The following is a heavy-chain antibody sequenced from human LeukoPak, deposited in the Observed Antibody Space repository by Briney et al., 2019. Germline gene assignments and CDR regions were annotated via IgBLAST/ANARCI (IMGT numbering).Heavy chain of an antibody. V-gene: IGHV3-30*03. J-gene: IGHJ4*02. CDR1: GYTFSSYG. CDR2: MPNDRRNN. D-gene: IGHD3-22*01. Sequence: GGSLRLSCAASGYTFSSYGMHWVRQAPDKGLEWVAVMPNDRRNNYYAESVKGRFTISRDNSKNALYLQMNSLRTEDTAVYYCATSRYFYDTSGNYPYYVDCWGQGTLVTVSS. CDR3: ATSRYFYDTSGNYPYYVDC.